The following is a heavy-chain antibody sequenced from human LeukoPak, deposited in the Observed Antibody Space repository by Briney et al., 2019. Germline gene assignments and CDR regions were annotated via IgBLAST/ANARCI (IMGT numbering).Heavy chain of an antibody. Sequence: PGGSLRLSCATSGFTFSSYAMSWVRQAPGKGLEWVSAISGSGGSTYYADSVKGRFTISRDNSKNTLYLQMNSLRAEDTAVYYCARESVAGTSIDYWGQGTLVTVSS. J-gene: IGHJ4*02. CDR3: ARESVAGTSIDY. CDR1: GFTFSSYA. D-gene: IGHD6-19*01. V-gene: IGHV3-23*01. CDR2: ISGSGGST.